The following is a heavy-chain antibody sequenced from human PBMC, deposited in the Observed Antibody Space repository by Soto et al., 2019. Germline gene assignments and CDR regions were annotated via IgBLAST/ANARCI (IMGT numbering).Heavy chain of an antibody. V-gene: IGHV4-34*01. Sequence: SETLSLTCAVYGGSFSGYYWSWIRQPPGKGLEWIGEINHSGSTNYNPSLKSRVTISVDTSKNQFSLKLSSVTAADTAVYYCARGVEWFGEPGWFDPWGQGTLVTVSS. CDR2: INHSGST. CDR3: ARGVEWFGEPGWFDP. D-gene: IGHD3-10*01. CDR1: GGSFSGYY. J-gene: IGHJ5*02.